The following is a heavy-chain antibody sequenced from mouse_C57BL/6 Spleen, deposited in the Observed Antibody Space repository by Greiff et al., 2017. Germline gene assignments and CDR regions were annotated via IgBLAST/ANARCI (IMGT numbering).Heavy chain of an antibody. CDR3: ARSRYDYDKAMDY. V-gene: IGHV1-82*01. CDR1: GYAFSSSW. CDR2: IYPGDGDT. Sequence: VQRVESGPELVKPGASVKISCKASGYAFSSSWMNWVKQRPGKGLEWIGRIYPGDGDTNYNGKFKGKATLTADKSSSTAYMQLSSLTSEDSAVYFCARSRYDYDKAMDYWGQGTSVTVSS. D-gene: IGHD2-4*01. J-gene: IGHJ4*01.